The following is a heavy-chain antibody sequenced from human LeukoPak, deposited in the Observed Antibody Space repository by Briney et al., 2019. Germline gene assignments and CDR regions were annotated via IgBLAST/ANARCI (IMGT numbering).Heavy chain of an antibody. CDR3: AKDQGGGYSGYDYPSTFDX. V-gene: IGHV3-23*01. Sequence: GGSLRLSCAASGFTFSSYAMSWVRQAPGKGLEWVSAISGSGGSTYYADSVKGRFTISRDNSKNTLYLQMNSLRAEDTAVYYCAKDQGGGYSGYDYPSTFDXWGQGTLVTXSS. J-gene: IGHJ4*02. CDR1: GFTFSSYA. D-gene: IGHD5-12*01. CDR2: ISGSGGST.